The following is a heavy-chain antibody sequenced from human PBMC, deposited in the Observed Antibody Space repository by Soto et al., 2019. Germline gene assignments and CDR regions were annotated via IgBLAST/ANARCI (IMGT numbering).Heavy chain of an antibody. CDR2: IYYSGST. Sequence: HVQLQESGPGLVKPSQTLSLTCTVSGGSLSSGDYSWSCIRQLPGKALEWIGYIYYSGSTYYNPSLNSLVTISVDTSNIQSALKLSSVTAADTAVYYCARFIVQSSSYWFDPWGQWTLVTVSS. J-gene: IGHJ5*02. CDR3: ARFIVQSSSYWFDP. D-gene: IGHD1-1*01. V-gene: IGHV4-30-4*01. CDR1: GGSLSSGDYS.